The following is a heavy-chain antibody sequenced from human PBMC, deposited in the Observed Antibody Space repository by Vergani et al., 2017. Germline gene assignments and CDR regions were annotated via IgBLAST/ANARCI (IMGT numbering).Heavy chain of an antibody. CDR1: GYSFTSYW. J-gene: IGHJ6*02. CDR3: ARHRSGSYYNPGSWGSYYDYYGMDV. V-gene: IGHV5-51*01. Sequence: EVQLVQSGAEVKKPGESLKISCKGSGYSFTSYWFGWVRQMPGKGLEWMGIIYPGDSDTRYSPSFQGQVTISADKSISTAYLPWSSLKASDTALYYCARHRSGSYYNPGSWGSYYDYYGMDVWGQGTTVTVSS. CDR2: IYPGDSDT. D-gene: IGHD3-10*01.